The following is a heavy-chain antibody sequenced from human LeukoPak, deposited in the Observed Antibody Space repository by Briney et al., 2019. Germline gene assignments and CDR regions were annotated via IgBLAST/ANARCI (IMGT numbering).Heavy chain of an antibody. CDR3: ARGDYYYYMDV. Sequence: PSETLSLTCTVSGGSISSGTYYWTWIRQPAGKGLEWIGRVPSSGTTNYNPYNPSLKSRVTISVDTSKNQFSLELSPVTAADTAVYYCARGDYYYYMDVWGTGTTVTVSS. V-gene: IGHV4-61*02. CDR2: VPSSGTT. J-gene: IGHJ6*03. CDR1: GGSISSGTYY.